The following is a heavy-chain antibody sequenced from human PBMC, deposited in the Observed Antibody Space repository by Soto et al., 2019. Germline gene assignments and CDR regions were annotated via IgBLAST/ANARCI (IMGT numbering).Heavy chain of an antibody. CDR1: GGTFSSYA. J-gene: IGHJ5*02. V-gene: IGHV1-69*13. Sequence: GASVKVSCKASGGTFSSYAISWVRQAPGQGLEWMGGIIPIFGTANYAQKFQGRVTITADESTSTAYMELSSLRSEDTAVYYCARGARFRQLEIRWFDPWGQGTLVTVSS. CDR3: ARGARFRQLEIRWFDP. D-gene: IGHD6-6*01. CDR2: IIPIFGTA.